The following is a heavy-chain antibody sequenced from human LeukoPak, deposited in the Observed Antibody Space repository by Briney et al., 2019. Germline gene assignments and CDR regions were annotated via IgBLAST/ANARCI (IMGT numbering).Heavy chain of an antibody. J-gene: IGHJ4*02. CDR2: ISSSGSTI. D-gene: IGHD3-10*01. CDR3: AREAVRGYYFDY. Sequence: PGGSLRLSCAASGFTFSSYEMNWVRQAPGKGLEWVSYISSSGSTIYYADSVKGRSTISRDNAKNSLYLQMNSLRAEDTAVYYCAREAVRGYYFDYWGQGTLVTVSS. V-gene: IGHV3-48*03. CDR1: GFTFSSYE.